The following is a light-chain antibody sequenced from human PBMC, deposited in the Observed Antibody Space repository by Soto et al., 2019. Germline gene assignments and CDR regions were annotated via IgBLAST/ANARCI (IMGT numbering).Light chain of an antibody. J-gene: IGKJ3*01. Sequence: EIVLTQSPATLSLSPGERATLSCRASQSVSSYLAWYQQKPDQAPRLLIYDASNRSTGIPARFSVSWSGTDFTLTISSLESEDFAVYYSQQRSTWLFTCGPGNNVDIK. V-gene: IGKV3-11*01. CDR2: DAS. CDR1: QSVSSY. CDR3: QQRSTWLFT.